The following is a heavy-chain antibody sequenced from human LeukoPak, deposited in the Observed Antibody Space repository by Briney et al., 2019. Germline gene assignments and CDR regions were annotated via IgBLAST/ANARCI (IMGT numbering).Heavy chain of an antibody. J-gene: IGHJ6*02. CDR1: GFTFSSYG. D-gene: IGHD3-10*01. V-gene: IGHV3-30*18. CDR2: ISYDGSNK. Sequence: GGSLRLSCAASGFTFSSYGMHWVRQAPGKGLEWVSVISYDGSNKYYADSVKGRFTISRDNSKNTLYLQMNSLRAEDTAVYYCAKDRVWFGELPYLYYGMDVWGQGTTVTVSS. CDR3: AKDRVWFGELPYLYYGMDV.